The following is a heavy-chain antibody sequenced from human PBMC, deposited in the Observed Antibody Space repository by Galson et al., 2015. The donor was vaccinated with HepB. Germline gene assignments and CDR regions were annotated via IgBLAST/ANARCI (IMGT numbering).Heavy chain of an antibody. CDR3: AGRGPGRYFDY. CDR1: GFSLSTSGMR. J-gene: IGHJ4*02. V-gene: IGHV2-70*04. Sequence: PALVKPTQPLTLTCTFSGFSLSTSGMRVSWIRQPPGKALEWLARIDWDDDKFYSTSLKTRLTISKDTSKNQVVLTMTKKAPVDPAPYSGAGRGPGRYFDYWGQGTLATVPP. CDR2: IDWDDDK.